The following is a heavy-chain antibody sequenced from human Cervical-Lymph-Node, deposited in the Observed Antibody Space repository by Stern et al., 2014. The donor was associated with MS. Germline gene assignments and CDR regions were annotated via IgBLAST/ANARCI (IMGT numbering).Heavy chain of an antibody. V-gene: IGHV3-53*01. D-gene: IGHD3-3*01. CDR2: IYTDDGT. J-gene: IGHJ3*02. Sequence: MQLVQSGGGLIQPGGSLRLSCAAPGFTVSNNYMSWVRQAPGQGLEWVSLIYTDDGTYYAGSVKGRFTISRDSSKNKLFLQMNSLRAEDTAVYYCARAIFGVNTAAMAPDAFDTWGQGTMVTVSS. CDR1: GFTVSNNY. CDR3: ARAIFGVNTAAMAPDAFDT.